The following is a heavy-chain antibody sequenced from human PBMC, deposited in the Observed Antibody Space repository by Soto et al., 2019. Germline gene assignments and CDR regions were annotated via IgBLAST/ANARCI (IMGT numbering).Heavy chain of an antibody. CDR1: GFTFSSYG. V-gene: IGHV3-30*18. J-gene: IGHJ4*02. Sequence: GGSLRLSCAASGFTFSSYGMHWVRQAPGKGLEWVALISYDGSNKYYADSVKGRFTISRDNSKNTLYLQVNSLRPEDTAVYYCAKSRMPYYASCLGYWGQGTLVTVSS. CDR3: AKSRMPYYASCLGY. CDR2: ISYDGSNK. D-gene: IGHD3-10*01.